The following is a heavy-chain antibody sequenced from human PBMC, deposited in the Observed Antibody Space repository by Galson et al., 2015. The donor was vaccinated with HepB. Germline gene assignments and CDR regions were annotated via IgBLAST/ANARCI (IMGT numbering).Heavy chain of an antibody. V-gene: IGHV3-15*07. CDR2: IKSKTDGGTT. CDR1: GFTFSNAW. CDR3: TTDVGDWLPLRGGPSAFGI. Sequence: SLRLSCAASGFTFSNAWMNWVRQAPGKGLEWVGRIKSKTDGGTTDYAAPVKGRFTISRDDSKNTLYLQMNSLKTEDTAVYYCTTDVGDWLPLRGGPSAFGIWGQGTMVTVSS. D-gene: IGHD3/OR15-3a*01. J-gene: IGHJ3*02.